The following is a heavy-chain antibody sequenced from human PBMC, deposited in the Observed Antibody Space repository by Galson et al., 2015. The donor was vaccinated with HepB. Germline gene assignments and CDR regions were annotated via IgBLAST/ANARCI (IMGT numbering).Heavy chain of an antibody. Sequence: PALVKPTQTLTLACTVSGFSLNTPKMGVTWIRQPPGKALEWLAHTFSSYSNSYNSSLKGRLTMSKDPSRSQVVLTLTNMDLVDTATYFCARMTYSPGDCGDPLFDFWGQGALVTVSS. CDR1: GFSLNTPKMG. V-gene: IGHV2-26*02. J-gene: IGHJ4*02. CDR2: TFSSYSN. D-gene: IGHD4-17*01. CDR3: ARMTYSPGDCGDPLFDF.